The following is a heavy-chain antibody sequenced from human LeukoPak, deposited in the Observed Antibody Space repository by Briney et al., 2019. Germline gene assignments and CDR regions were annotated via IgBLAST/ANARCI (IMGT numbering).Heavy chain of an antibody. CDR1: GYTFTTYG. CDR3: ARDDCSSTSCLNDY. Sequence: ASVKVSCKASGYTFTTYGISWVRQAPGQGLEWMGWISAYNGDTSYAQKLQGRVTMTTDTSTSTTYMELRGLRSDDTAVYYCARDDCSSTSCLNDYWGQGTLVTVSS. J-gene: IGHJ4*02. CDR2: ISAYNGDT. D-gene: IGHD2-2*01. V-gene: IGHV1-18*01.